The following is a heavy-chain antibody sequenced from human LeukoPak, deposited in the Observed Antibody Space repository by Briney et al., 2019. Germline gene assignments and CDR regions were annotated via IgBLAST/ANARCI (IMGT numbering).Heavy chain of an antibody. Sequence: PSETLSLTCTVSGGSISSSSYYWGWIRQPPGKGLEWIGSIYYSGSTYYNPSLKSRVTISVDTSKNQFSLKLSSVTTADTAVYYCARQGDGSGSPTRSRVCWGQGTLVTVSS. D-gene: IGHD3-10*01. CDR3: ARQGDGSGSPTRSRVC. J-gene: IGHJ4*02. CDR1: GGSISSSSYY. V-gene: IGHV4-39*01. CDR2: IYYSGST.